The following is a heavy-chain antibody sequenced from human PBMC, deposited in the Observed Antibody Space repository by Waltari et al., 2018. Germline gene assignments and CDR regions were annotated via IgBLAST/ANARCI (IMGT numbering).Heavy chain of an antibody. CDR3: ATNDGWSPGGNY. D-gene: IGHD6-19*01. CDR1: GFHFSDYW. V-gene: IGHV3-7*01. Sequence: EVHLVESGGGLVQPGGSLRLSCVASGFHFSDYWLRWVRLAPGKGLEWLGNIQEDGGTKNDVDAVKGRFTISRDNAKNSLYLQMNSLRAEDTAVYYCATNDGWSPGGNYWGQGTLVTVSS. J-gene: IGHJ4*02. CDR2: IQEDGGTK.